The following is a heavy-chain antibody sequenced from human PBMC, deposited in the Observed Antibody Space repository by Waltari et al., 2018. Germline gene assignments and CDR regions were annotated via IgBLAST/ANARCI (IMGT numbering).Heavy chain of an antibody. D-gene: IGHD2-15*01. V-gene: IGHV1-2*02. CDR3: ARSRGVVAHDAFDI. CDR1: GSTFTGYY. CDR2: INPNSGGT. Sequence: QVQLVQSGAEVKKPGASVKVSCKASGSTFTGYYMHWVRKAPGQGLEWMGWINPNSGGTNYAQKFQGRVTMTRDTSISTAYMELSRLRSDDTAVYYCARSRGVVAHDAFDIWGQGTMVTVSS. J-gene: IGHJ3*02.